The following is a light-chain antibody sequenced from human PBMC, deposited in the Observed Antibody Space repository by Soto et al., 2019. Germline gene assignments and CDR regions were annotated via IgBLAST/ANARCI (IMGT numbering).Light chain of an antibody. CDR2: HAS. Sequence: SPPTLLVPQGERATPSCRAGQSCNSKLAWYQQKPRQRPRLVIYHASTRATGIPARFSGSGSGTEFTLTIISLQSEDFAVDCCREYNNRRLLTFGQGTRLEIK. CDR3: REYNNRRLLT. CDR1: QSCNSK. J-gene: IGKJ5*01. V-gene: IGKV3D-15*01.